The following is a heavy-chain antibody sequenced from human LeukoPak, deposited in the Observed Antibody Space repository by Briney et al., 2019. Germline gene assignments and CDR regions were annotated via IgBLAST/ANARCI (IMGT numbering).Heavy chain of an antibody. CDR1: GYTFTDYS. V-gene: IGHV1-18*01. CDR2: ISGYNGNT. D-gene: IGHD4-17*01. Sequence: ASVKVSCKTSGYTFTDYSISWVRQAPGQGPECMGWISGYNGNTNYVQKFQGRVTMTTDTSTSTAYMELRSLRSDDTAFYYCARDLSLGRHDYGESFDYWGQGTLVTVSS. CDR3: ARDLSLGRHDYGESFDY. J-gene: IGHJ4*02.